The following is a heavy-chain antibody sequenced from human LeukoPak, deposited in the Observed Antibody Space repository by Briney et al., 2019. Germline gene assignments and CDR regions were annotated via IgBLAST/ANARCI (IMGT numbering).Heavy chain of an antibody. D-gene: IGHD3-10*01. V-gene: IGHV1-69*05. CDR3: ARGRTYYYGSGRNNWFDP. CDR2: INPIFGTA. J-gene: IGHJ5*02. CDR1: GGTFSSYA. Sequence: SVKVSCKASGGTFSSYAISWVRQAPGQGLEWMGGINPIFGTANYAQKFQGRVTITTDESTSTAYMELSSLRSEDTAVYYCARGRTYYYGSGRNNWFDPWGQGTLVTVSS.